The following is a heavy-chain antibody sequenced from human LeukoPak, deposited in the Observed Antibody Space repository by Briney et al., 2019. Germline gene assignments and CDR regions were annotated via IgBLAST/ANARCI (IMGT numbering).Heavy chain of an antibody. CDR2: MNPNSGNT. V-gene: IGHV1-8*01. Sequence: ASVKVSCKASGYTFTSYDINWVRQATGQGLEWMGWMNPNSGNTGYAQKFQGRVTMTRNTSISTAYMELSSLRSEDTAVYYCARGWYYDFWSGYSGFWGDTTKYSWFDPWGQGTLVTVSS. CDR1: GYTFTSYD. CDR3: ARGWYYDFWSGYSGFWGDTTKYSWFDP. D-gene: IGHD3-3*01. J-gene: IGHJ5*02.